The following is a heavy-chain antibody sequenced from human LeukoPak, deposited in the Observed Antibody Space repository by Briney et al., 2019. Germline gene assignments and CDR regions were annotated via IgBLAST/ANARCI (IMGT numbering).Heavy chain of an antibody. J-gene: IGHJ4*02. D-gene: IGHD3-10*01. CDR2: ISGSGGST. CDR3: AKERAYGSGSYYDY. Sequence: GGSLRLSCAASGFTFSSYAMSWVRQAPGKGLEWVSAISGSGGSTYYADSVNGLFTITRDNSKNKLYMQMNSLRAEHTAVYYCAKERAYGSGSYYDYWGQGTLVTVSS. V-gene: IGHV3-23*01. CDR1: GFTFSSYA.